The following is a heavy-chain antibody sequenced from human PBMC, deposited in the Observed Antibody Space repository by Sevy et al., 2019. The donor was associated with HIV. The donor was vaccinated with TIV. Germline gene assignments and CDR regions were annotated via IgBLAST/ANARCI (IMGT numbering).Heavy chain of an antibody. D-gene: IGHD3-10*01. Sequence: GGSLRLSCAGSGFTFGGYMMNWVRQAPGRGLEWMSRISRTGGKTEYGDSAKGRFTITRDNSKNTVYLQMKDLRAEDTALYYCVKEGRDDFNPYLDFWGQGILVTVSS. V-gene: IGHV3-23*01. J-gene: IGHJ4*02. CDR1: GFTFGGYM. CDR2: ISRTGGKT. CDR3: VKEGRDDFNPYLDF.